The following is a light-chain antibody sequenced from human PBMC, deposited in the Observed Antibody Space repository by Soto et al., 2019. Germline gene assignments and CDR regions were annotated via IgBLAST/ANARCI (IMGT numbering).Light chain of an antibody. CDR3: SSYATISPVV. J-gene: IGLJ2*01. V-gene: IGLV2-14*01. CDR1: SSDVGGYKY. CDR2: DVS. Sequence: QSVLTQPASVTGSPGQSITISCTGTSSDVGGYKYVSWYQQHPDKAPKLMIYDVSNRPSGVSNRFSGSKSGNTASLTISGLQADDEADYYCSSYATISPVVFGGGTKSPS.